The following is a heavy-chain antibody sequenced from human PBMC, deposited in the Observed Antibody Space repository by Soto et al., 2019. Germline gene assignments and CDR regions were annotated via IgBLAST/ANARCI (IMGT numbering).Heavy chain of an antibody. J-gene: IGHJ3*02. D-gene: IGHD2-15*01. CDR3: ARENGLKIWGDGFDI. CDR2: ISYDGSNK. CDR1: GFTFSTYG. V-gene: IGHV3-30*03. Sequence: HPGGSLRLSCAASGFTFSTYGMHWVRQAPGKGLEWVAVISYDGSNKYYADSVKGRFTISRDTKNTLFLQMNSLRGDDTAVYYCARENGLKIWGDGFDIWGQGTVVTVSS.